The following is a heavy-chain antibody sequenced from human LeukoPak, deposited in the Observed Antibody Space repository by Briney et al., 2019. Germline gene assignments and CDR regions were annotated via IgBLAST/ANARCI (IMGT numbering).Heavy chain of an antibody. D-gene: IGHD3-3*01. Sequence: PSETLSLTCTVSGGSISSYYWSWIRQPPGKGLEWIGYIYCSGSTNYNPSLKSRVTISVDTSKNQFSLKLSSVTAADTAVYYCARDFYDFWSGYHDYWGQGTLVTVSS. CDR1: GGSISSYY. J-gene: IGHJ4*02. V-gene: IGHV4-59*01. CDR2: IYCSGST. CDR3: ARDFYDFWSGYHDY.